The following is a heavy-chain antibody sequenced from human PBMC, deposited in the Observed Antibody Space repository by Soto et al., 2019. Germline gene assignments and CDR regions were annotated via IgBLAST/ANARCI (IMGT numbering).Heavy chain of an antibody. CDR3: AREMPWFGDRNAYYYYMDV. D-gene: IGHD3-10*01. V-gene: IGHV4-31*03. J-gene: IGHJ6*03. CDR1: GGSISSGGYY. CDR2: IYYSGTT. Sequence: PSETLSLTCTFSGGSISSGGYYWSWIRQHPGKGLEWIGYIYYSGTTYYNPSLKSRVTISVDTSKNQLSLRLSFVTAADTAVYYCAREMPWFGDRNAYYYYMDVWGKGTTVTVSS.